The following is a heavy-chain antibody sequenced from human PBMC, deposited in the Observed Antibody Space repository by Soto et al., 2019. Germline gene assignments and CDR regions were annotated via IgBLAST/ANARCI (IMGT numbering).Heavy chain of an antibody. CDR2: IYPGDSDT. CDR1: GYSFTSYW. Sequence: GESLKISCKGSGYSFTSYWIGWVRQMPGKGLEWMGIIYPGDSDTRYSPSFQGQVTISADKSISTAYLQWSSLKASDTAMYYCARTSMVRGVPDAFDIWGQGTMVTVS. J-gene: IGHJ3*02. CDR3: ARTSMVRGVPDAFDI. D-gene: IGHD3-10*01. V-gene: IGHV5-51*01.